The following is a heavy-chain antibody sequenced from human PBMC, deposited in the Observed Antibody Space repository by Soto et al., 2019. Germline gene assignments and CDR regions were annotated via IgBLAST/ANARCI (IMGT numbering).Heavy chain of an antibody. Sequence: ASVKVSCKASGYTFTSYAMHWVRQAPGQRLEWMGWINAGNGNTKYSQKFQGRVTITRDTSASTAYMELSSLRSEDTAVYYCARGYSSSWHYYFDYWGQGTLVTVSS. V-gene: IGHV1-3*01. J-gene: IGHJ4*02. CDR1: GYTFTSYA. D-gene: IGHD6-13*01. CDR2: INAGNGNT. CDR3: ARGYSSSWHYYFDY.